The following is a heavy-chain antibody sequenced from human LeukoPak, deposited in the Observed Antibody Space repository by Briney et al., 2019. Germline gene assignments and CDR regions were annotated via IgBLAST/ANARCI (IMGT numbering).Heavy chain of an antibody. D-gene: IGHD6-6*01. CDR1: GGSISGYY. Sequence: SETLSLTCTVSGGSISGYYWTWIRQPPGKGLEWIGYIYYTGSTNHNPSLKSRVTISVDTSKNQFSLKLSSVTAADTAVYYCARPSIAARYIDYWGQGTLVTVSS. J-gene: IGHJ4*02. V-gene: IGHV4-59*08. CDR2: IYYTGST. CDR3: ARPSIAARYIDY.